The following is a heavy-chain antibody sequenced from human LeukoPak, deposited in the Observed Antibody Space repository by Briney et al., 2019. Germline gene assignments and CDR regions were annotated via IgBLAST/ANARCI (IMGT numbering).Heavy chain of an antibody. J-gene: IGHJ3*02. CDR3: ARVIEVFGVVSDAFDI. D-gene: IGHD3-3*01. CDR2: INHSGST. CDR1: GGSFSGYY. V-gene: IGHV4-34*01. Sequence: SETLSLTCAVYGGSFSGYYWSWIRQPPGKGLEWIGEINHSGSTNYNPSLKSRVTISVDTSKNQFSLKLSSVTAADTAVYYCARVIEVFGVVSDAFDIWGQGTMVTVSS.